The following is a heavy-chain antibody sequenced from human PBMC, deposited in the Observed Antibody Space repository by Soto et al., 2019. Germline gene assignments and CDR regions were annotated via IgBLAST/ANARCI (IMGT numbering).Heavy chain of an antibody. J-gene: IGHJ4*02. CDR1: GGTFSSYT. CDR2: IIPILGIA. V-gene: IGHV1-69*02. D-gene: IGHD5-12*01. Sequence: SVKVSCKASGGTFSSYTISWVRQAPGQGLEWMGRIIPILGIANYAQKFQGRVTITADKSTSTAYMELSSLRSEDTAVYYCVSGRIDGYNTYYFYTCGQRDPVTVSA. CDR3: VSGRIDGYNTYYFYT.